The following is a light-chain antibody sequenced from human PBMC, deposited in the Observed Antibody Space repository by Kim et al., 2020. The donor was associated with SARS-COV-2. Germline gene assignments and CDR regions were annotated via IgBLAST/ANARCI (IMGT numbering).Light chain of an antibody. Sequence: QSALTQPASVSGSPGQSITISCTGTSSDVGGSNFVSWYQQHPGKAPKLIIYEVNYRPPGFSSRFSGSKSGNTASLTISGLQTEDEADYFCSSYRNINTLVFGGGTQLTVL. CDR1: SSDVGGSNF. CDR2: EVN. CDR3: SSYRNINTLV. V-gene: IGLV2-14*01. J-gene: IGLJ3*02.